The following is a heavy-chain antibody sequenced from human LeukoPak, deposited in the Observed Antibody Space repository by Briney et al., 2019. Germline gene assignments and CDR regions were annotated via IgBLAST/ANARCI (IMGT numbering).Heavy chain of an antibody. CDR1: GGSISSYY. CDR3: ARGELAYGFPNWFDP. D-gene: IGHD4-17*01. V-gene: IGHV4-4*07. Sequence: SETLSLTCTVSGGSISSYYWSWIRQPAGKGLEWIGRIYTSGSTNYNPSLKSRVTISVDTSKNQFSLKRSSVTAADTAVYYCARGELAYGFPNWFDPWGQGTLVTVSS. J-gene: IGHJ5*02. CDR2: IYTSGST.